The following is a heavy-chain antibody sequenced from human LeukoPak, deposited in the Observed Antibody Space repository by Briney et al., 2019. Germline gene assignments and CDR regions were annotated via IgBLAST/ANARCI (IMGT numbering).Heavy chain of an antibody. J-gene: IGHJ5*02. Sequence: SETLSLTCTVSGGSISSYYWSWIRQPAGKGLEWTGRFYTSGSINYNPSLKSRATMSVDTSKNQFSLKLSSVTAADTAVYYCARVFTFNWFDPWGQGTLVTVSS. CDR1: GGSISSYY. CDR3: ARVFTFNWFDP. V-gene: IGHV4-4*07. CDR2: FYTSGSI. D-gene: IGHD2/OR15-2a*01.